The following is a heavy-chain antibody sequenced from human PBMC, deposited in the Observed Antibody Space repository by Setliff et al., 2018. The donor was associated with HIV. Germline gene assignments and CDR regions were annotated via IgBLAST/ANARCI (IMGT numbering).Heavy chain of an antibody. Sequence: SETLSLTCTVSGGSIRGSNYYWAWIRQPPGKGLEWIGSSYYSGSTYYNPSLKSRVTISVDTSKNQFSLKLTSVSAADTAIYYCATDTAFLQEGTEFWGQGALVTVSS. CDR3: ATDTAFLQEGTEF. CDR2: SYYSGST. V-gene: IGHV4-39*01. J-gene: IGHJ4*02. CDR1: GGSIRGSNYY. D-gene: IGHD5-18*01.